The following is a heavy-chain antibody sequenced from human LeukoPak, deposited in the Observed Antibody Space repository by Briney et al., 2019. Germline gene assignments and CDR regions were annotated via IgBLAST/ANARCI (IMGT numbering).Heavy chain of an antibody. J-gene: IGHJ4*02. CDR3: ASEDPNLYYDFWSGYSAIPSPDY. V-gene: IGHV4-4*02. D-gene: IGHD3-3*01. Sequence: PSGTLSLTCAVSGGSISSSNWWSWVRQPPGKGLEWIGSIYYSGSTYYNPSLKSRVTISVDTSKNQFSLKLSSVTAADTAVYYCASEDPNLYYDFWSGYSAIPSPDYWGQGTLVTVSS. CDR2: IYYSGST. CDR1: GGSISSSNW.